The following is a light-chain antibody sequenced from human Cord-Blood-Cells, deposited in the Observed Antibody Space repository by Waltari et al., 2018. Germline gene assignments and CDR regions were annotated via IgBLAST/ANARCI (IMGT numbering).Light chain of an antibody. Sequence: QSALTQPASVSGSPGQSITISCTATSRDVGSYNLVSWYQQHPGKAPKLMIYEGSKRPSGVSNRFSGSKSGNTASLTISGLQAEDEADYYCCSYAGSSTWVFGGGTKLTVL. CDR1: SRDVGSYNL. CDR2: EGS. V-gene: IGLV2-23*01. J-gene: IGLJ3*02. CDR3: CSYAGSSTWV.